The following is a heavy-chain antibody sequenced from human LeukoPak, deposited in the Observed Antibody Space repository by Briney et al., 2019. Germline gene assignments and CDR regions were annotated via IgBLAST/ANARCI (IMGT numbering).Heavy chain of an antibody. CDR3: AREGPRGNSQFDY. CDR1: GFTFSGYW. V-gene: IGHV3-33*08. J-gene: IGHJ4*02. CDR2: IWYDGSNK. Sequence: GGSLRLSCAVSGFTFSGYWMSWVRQAPGKGLEWVALIWYDGSNKYYTDSVKGRLTISRDNSKDTLFLQMNSLRAEDTAVYYCAREGPRGNSQFDYWGQGTLVTVSS. D-gene: IGHD2/OR15-2a*01.